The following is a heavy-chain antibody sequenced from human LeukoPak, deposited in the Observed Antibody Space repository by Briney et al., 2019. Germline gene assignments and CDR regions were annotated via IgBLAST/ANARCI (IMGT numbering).Heavy chain of an antibody. CDR2: ISFDASNK. Sequence: GRSLRLSCVASGFTFSSYGMHWVRQAPGKGLEWVAVISFDASNKYYADSVKGRFTISRDNSKNTLYLQMNSLRAEDAAVYYCATEGSFDYWGQGALVTVSS. CDR1: GFTFSSYG. V-gene: IGHV3-30*03. J-gene: IGHJ4*02. CDR3: ATEGSFDY.